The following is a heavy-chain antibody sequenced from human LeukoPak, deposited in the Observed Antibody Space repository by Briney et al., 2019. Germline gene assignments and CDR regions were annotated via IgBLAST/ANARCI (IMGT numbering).Heavy chain of an antibody. V-gene: IGHV1-2*02. D-gene: IGHD3-22*01. Sequence: GASVKVSCKASGYTFTGYYMHWVRQAPGQGLEWMGWINPNSGGTNYAQNFQGRVTMTRDTYISTAHMELSRMRSGDAAVFFCALGYCDSKAWFDPWGQGTLVTVSS. J-gene: IGHJ5*02. CDR3: ALGYCDSKAWFDP. CDR2: INPNSGGT. CDR1: GYTFTGYY.